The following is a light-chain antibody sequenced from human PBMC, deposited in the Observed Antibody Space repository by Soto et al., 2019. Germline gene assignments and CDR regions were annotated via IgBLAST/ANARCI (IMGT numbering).Light chain of an antibody. CDR2: GAS. Sequence: EIVLTQSPGTLSLSPGDRATLSCRASQTVSSIYLAWYQQKPGQAPRILIYGASSRATGITDRFSGSASGTEFTLTISRLEPEDFAVYYCQQYGGSPPYTFGRGTKLEIK. J-gene: IGKJ2*01. CDR1: QTVSSIY. V-gene: IGKV3-20*01. CDR3: QQYGGSPPYT.